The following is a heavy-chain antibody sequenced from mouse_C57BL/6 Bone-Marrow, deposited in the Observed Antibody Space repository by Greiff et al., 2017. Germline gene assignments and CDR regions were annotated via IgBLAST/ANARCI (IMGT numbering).Heavy chain of an antibody. CDR3: ARVFITTATRAMDY. CDR1: GFTFSSYA. V-gene: IGHV5-9-4*01. CDR2: ISSGGSYT. D-gene: IGHD1-2*01. Sequence: EVKLVESGGGLVKPGGSLKLSCAASGFTFSSYAMSWVRQSPEKRLEWVAEISSGGSYTYYPDTVTGRFTIFRDNAKNTLYLEMSSLRSEDTAMYYCARVFITTATRAMDYWGQGTSVTVSS. J-gene: IGHJ4*01.